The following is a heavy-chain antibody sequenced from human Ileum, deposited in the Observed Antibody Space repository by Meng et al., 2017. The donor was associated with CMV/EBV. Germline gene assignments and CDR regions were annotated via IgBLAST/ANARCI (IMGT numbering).Heavy chain of an antibody. Sequence: GESLKISCAASGFTFSIYGMHWVRQAPGKGLEWVAFIRYDGSNEYYADSVKGRFTISRDNSKNTLYLQMNSLRAEDTAVYYCAKVRYCNGNSCHFAEYFKHCGEGTLVTVSS. CDR3: AKVRYCNGNSCHFAEYFKH. D-gene: IGHD2-15*01. J-gene: IGHJ1*01. CDR1: GFTFSIYG. CDR2: IRYDGSNE. V-gene: IGHV3-30*02.